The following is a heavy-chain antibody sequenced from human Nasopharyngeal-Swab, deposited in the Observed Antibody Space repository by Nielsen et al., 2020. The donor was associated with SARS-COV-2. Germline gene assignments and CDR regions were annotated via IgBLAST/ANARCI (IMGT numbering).Heavy chain of an antibody. CDR1: AASVTTYY. J-gene: IGHJ5*02. CDR2: ITDTSRT. V-gene: IGHV4-59*02. CDR3: AGIPYGGGHSSYGWFDL. Sequence: SETLSLTCTVSAASVTTYYWGWIRQSPGKGLEWIAYITDTSRTKYNPSLETRVTISQDTSRTRFSLRLTSVTAAETAMYYCAGIPYGGGHSSYGWFDLWGQGILVTVSS. D-gene: IGHD2-21*02.